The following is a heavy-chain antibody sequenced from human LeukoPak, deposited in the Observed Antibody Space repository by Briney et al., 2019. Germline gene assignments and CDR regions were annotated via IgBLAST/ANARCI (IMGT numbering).Heavy chain of an antibody. D-gene: IGHD3-9*01. Sequence: GESLKISCKGSGYSFDSYWVAWVRQMPGKGLGWMGIIYPGNSAARYSPSFQGQVTISVDKSISTAYLQWSSLKASDTAVYYCARVDLLTGYVFDYWGQGTLVTVSS. CDR3: ARVDLLTGYVFDY. CDR2: IYPGNSAA. V-gene: IGHV5-51*01. J-gene: IGHJ4*02. CDR1: GYSFDSYW.